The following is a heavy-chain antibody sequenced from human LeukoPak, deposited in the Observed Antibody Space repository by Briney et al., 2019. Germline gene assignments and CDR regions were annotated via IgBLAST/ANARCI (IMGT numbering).Heavy chain of an antibody. V-gene: IGHV3-23*01. Sequence: GGSLRLSCAASGFTFSSYAMSWVRQAPGKGLEWVSAISGSGGSTYYADSVKGRFTISRDNSKNTLYLQMNSLRAEDTAVYYCAKCPRYFDWLPPPSFDYWGQGTLVTVSS. CDR1: GFTFSSYA. CDR2: ISGSGGST. J-gene: IGHJ4*02. CDR3: AKCPRYFDWLPPPSFDY. D-gene: IGHD3-9*01.